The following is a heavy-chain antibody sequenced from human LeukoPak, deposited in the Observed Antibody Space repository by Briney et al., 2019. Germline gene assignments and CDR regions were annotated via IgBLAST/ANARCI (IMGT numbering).Heavy chain of an antibody. Sequence: PGGSLRLSCAASGFTFDDYAMHWVRQAPGKGLEWASGISWNSGSIGYADSVKGRFTISRDNAKNSLYLQMNSLRAEDTALYYCAKDIRSYYYDSSGYSRWGQGTLVTVSS. J-gene: IGHJ4*02. CDR1: GFTFDDYA. CDR2: ISWNSGSI. V-gene: IGHV3-9*01. CDR3: AKDIRSYYYDSSGYSR. D-gene: IGHD3-22*01.